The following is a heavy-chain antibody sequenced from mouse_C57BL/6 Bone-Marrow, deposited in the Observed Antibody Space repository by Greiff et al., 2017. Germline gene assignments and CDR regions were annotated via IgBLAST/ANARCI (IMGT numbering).Heavy chain of an antibody. V-gene: IGHV5-6*01. CDR3: ARLHWYFDV. Sequence: VQLKESGGDLVKPAGSLQLSCAASGFTLSSYGMSCVRLTPDTKPEWVATISSGGSYTFYPDSVKGRFTISRDNAKNTLYLQMSSLKSEDTAMYYCARLHWYFDVWGTGTTINGSS. CDR2: ISSGGSYT. J-gene: IGHJ1*03. CDR1: GFTLSSYG.